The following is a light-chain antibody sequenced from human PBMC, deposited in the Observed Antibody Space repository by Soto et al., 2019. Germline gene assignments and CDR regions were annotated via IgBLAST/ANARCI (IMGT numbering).Light chain of an antibody. J-gene: IGKJ1*01. Sequence: DIQLTQSPSSLSASVGDRITITCRASQSISTYLNWYQQKPGEAPKLLIYAASSLQSGVPSRFSGSGSGTDFTLTISSLHPEDSATYYCQQSYSTPPTFGQGTKVDIK. CDR3: QQSYSTPPT. CDR1: QSISTY. V-gene: IGKV1-39*01. CDR2: AAS.